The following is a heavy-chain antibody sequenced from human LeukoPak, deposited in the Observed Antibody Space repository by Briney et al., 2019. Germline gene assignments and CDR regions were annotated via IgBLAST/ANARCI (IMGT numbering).Heavy chain of an antibody. CDR2: INRSGSP. CDR3: ARVGRITIFGVVIDNWFDP. D-gene: IGHD3-3*01. V-gene: IGHV4-34*01. CDR1: GGPLSGYY. Sequence: SETLSLTCAVPGGPLSGYYWTWIRQPPGKGLEWIGEINRSGSPNYNPSLMSPVTISRDTSKNHLPMHLSSVTGADTAVYYCARVGRITIFGVVIDNWFDPWGQGTPVTVSS. J-gene: IGHJ5*02.